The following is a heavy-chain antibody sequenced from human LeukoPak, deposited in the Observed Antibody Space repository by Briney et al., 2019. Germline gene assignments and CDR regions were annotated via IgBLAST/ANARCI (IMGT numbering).Heavy chain of an antibody. Sequence: GASVTVSCRASGYTFTIYGISWVRQAPGQGLEWMGWISAYNGNTNYAQKLQGRVTMTTDTSTSTAYMELRSLRSDDTAVYYCARDERDIVVVPAAVVYYYYGMDVWGQGTTVTVSS. D-gene: IGHD2-2*01. V-gene: IGHV1-18*01. CDR3: ARDERDIVVVPAAVVYYYYGMDV. CDR2: ISAYNGNT. CDR1: GYTFTIYG. J-gene: IGHJ6*02.